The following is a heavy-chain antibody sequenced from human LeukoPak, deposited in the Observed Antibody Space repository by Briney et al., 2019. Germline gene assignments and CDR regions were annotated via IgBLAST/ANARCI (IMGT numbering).Heavy chain of an antibody. CDR3: ARGARYCSGGSCYPTGFDY. J-gene: IGHJ4*02. D-gene: IGHD2-15*01. V-gene: IGHV1-8*01. Sequence: ASVKVSCKASGYTFTSYDINWVRQATGQGLEWMGWMNPNSGNTGYAQKFQGRVTMTRNTSISTAYMELSSLRSEDTAVYYCARGARYCSGGSCYPTGFDYWGQGTLVTVSS. CDR2: MNPNSGNT. CDR1: GYTFTSYD.